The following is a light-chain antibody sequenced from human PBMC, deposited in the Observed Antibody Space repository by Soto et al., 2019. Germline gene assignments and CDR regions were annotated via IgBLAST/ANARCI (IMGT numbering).Light chain of an antibody. CDR1: QSVSNN. Sequence: EIVMTQSPATLSVSPGERATLSCRASQSVSNNVACYQQKPGQAPRLLIYHAATRATGIPGRFSGSGSGTEVTLTISSLQSEDFAVYYCQQYNEWPLTFGGGTKVEIK. CDR2: HAA. V-gene: IGKV3-15*01. CDR3: QQYNEWPLT. J-gene: IGKJ4*01.